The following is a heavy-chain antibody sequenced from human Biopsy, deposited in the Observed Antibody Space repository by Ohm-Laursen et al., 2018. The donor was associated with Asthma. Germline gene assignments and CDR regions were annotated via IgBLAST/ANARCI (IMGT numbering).Heavy chain of an antibody. CDR1: GGSMSSSSYS. CDR2: ISYTGNT. V-gene: IGHV4-39*01. J-gene: IGHJ4*02. CDR3: ARHDHRWDTYADF. D-gene: IGHD2-2*01. Sequence: TLSLTCAVSGGSMSSSSYSWGWIRQPPGKGLEWIGSISYTGNTDIPSLRSRVTLSVATSKNNFSLKLTSVTAADTAVYYCARHDHRWDTYADFWGQGTLVTVSS.